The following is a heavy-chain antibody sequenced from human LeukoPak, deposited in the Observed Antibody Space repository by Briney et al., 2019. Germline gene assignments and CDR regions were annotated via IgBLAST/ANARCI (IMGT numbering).Heavy chain of an antibody. CDR1: ESTFNSYE. J-gene: IGHJ3*02. V-gene: IGHV3-48*03. CDR3: AKSADYASTAFDI. D-gene: IGHD3-10*01. CDR2: ISRSGSTI. Sequence: GGSLRLSCAASESTFNSYEMSWVRQAPGKGLEWVSYISRSGSTIYYADSVKGRFTISRDNAKNSLCLQMNRLRAEDTALYYCAKSADYASTAFDIWGQGTMVTVSS.